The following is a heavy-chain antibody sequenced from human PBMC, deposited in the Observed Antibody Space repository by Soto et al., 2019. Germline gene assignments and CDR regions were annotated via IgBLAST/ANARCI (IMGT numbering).Heavy chain of an antibody. J-gene: IGHJ4*02. CDR1: GFSFNGSA. CDR2: IRSKANNYAT. Sequence: EVPLVESGGGLVQPGGSLKLSCEVSGFSFNGSAMHWVRQASGKGLEWVGRIRSKANNYATAYAASVKGRFTISRDDSKNTAYLQMHSLKTEDTAVYYCTTPVDDYGQDWGQGTLVTVSS. CDR3: TTPVDDYGQD. D-gene: IGHD4-17*01. V-gene: IGHV3-73*01.